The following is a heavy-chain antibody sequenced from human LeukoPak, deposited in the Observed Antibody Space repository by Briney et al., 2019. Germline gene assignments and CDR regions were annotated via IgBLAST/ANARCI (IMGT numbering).Heavy chain of an antibody. CDR1: RFTFSRYA. CDR3: AKNPQYYYDSSGFFEY. Sequence: GGSLRLSCAVSRFTFSRYAMNWVRQAPGKGLEWVSTISGSGGSTYYADSVKGRFTISRDNSKNTLYLQMNSLRVEDTAVYYCAKNPQYYYDSSGFFEYWGQGTLVTVSS. V-gene: IGHV3-23*01. CDR2: ISGSGGST. D-gene: IGHD3-22*01. J-gene: IGHJ4*02.